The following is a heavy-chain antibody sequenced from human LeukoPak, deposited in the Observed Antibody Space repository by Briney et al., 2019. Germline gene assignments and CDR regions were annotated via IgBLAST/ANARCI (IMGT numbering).Heavy chain of an antibody. J-gene: IGHJ5*02. CDR3: ARDGVNIVAVPAAEVNWFDP. CDR1: GYSISSGYY. D-gene: IGHD2-2*01. V-gene: IGHV4-38-2*02. Sequence: SETLSLTCAVSGYSISSGYYWGWIRQPPGKGLGWIGSIYHSGSTYYNPSLKSRVTISVDTSKNQFSLKLSSVTAADTAVYYCARDGVNIVAVPAAEVNWFDPWGQGTLVTVSS. CDR2: IYHSGST.